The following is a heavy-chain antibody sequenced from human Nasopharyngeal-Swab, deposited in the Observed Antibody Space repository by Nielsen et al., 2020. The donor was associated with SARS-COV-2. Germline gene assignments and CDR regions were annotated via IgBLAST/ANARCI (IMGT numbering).Heavy chain of an antibody. Sequence: SGPTLANPTPTFTLTCTFSGFALSTSGEGVGWIRHPPGKALEWLALIYWDDDKRYSPSLKSRLTITKDTSKIQVVLTMTNMYPVDTATYYCAHRQANFWSGYYCYWGQGTLVTVSS. CDR3: AHRQANFWSGYYCY. J-gene: IGHJ4*02. CDR2: IYWDDDK. D-gene: IGHD3-3*01. CDR1: GFALSTSGEG. V-gene: IGHV2-5*02.